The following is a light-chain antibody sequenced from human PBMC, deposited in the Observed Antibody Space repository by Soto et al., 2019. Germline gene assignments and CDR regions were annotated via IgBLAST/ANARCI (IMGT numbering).Light chain of an antibody. Sequence: QSALTQPASVSGSPGQSITISRTGTSSDVGSYNFVSWYQQQPGRAPKLMIYEVNKRPSGVSNRFSGSKSGNTASLTISGLQAEDEADYYCCSYAGSSTYVFGTGTRSPS. CDR3: CSYAGSSTYV. CDR1: SSDVGSYNF. J-gene: IGLJ1*01. CDR2: EVN. V-gene: IGLV2-23*02.